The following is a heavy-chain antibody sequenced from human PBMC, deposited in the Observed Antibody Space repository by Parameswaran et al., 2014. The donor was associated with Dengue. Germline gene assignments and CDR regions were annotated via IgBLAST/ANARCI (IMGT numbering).Heavy chain of an antibody. CDR1: GGSFSGYY. J-gene: IGHJ5*02. V-gene: IGHV4-34*01. CDR3: ARGGWLQFRVLPTRRGPWFDP. CDR2: INHSGST. Sequence: SETLSLTCAVYGGSFSGYYWSWIRQPPGKGLEWIGEINHSGSTNYNPSLKSRVTISVDTSKNQFSLKLSSVTAADTAVYYCARGGWLQFRVLPTRRGPWFDPWGQGTLVTVSS. D-gene: IGHD5-24*01.